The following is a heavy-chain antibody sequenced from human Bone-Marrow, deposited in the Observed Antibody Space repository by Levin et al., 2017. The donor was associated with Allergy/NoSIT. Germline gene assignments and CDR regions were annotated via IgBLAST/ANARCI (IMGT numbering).Heavy chain of an antibody. CDR3: ARGPYGGPDAFDI. J-gene: IGHJ3*02. D-gene: IGHD3-10*01. V-gene: IGHV4-59*01. Sequence: SCTVSGGSISSYYWSWIRQPPGKGLEWIGYIYYSGSTNYNPSLKSRVTISVDTSKNQFSLKLSSVTAADTAVYYCARGPYGGPDAFDIWGQGTMVTVSS. CDR1: GGSISSYY. CDR2: IYYSGST.